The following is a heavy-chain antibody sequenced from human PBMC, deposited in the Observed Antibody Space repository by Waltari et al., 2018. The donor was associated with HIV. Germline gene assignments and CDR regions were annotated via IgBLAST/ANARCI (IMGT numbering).Heavy chain of an antibody. J-gene: IGHJ6*02. Sequence: QVQLQESGPGLVQPPETLSLTCTVSGYSISSGSYWCWIRQPLGKGLEWIGSIYHSGSAYYKSSLKSRVTISVDTSKNQFSLKLSSATAADTAVYYCARDRYDSSGYLATYNNYYGVDVWGQGTTVTVSS. CDR3: ARDRYDSSGYLATYNNYYGVDV. CDR2: IYHSGSA. D-gene: IGHD3-22*01. V-gene: IGHV4-38-2*02. CDR1: GYSISSGSY.